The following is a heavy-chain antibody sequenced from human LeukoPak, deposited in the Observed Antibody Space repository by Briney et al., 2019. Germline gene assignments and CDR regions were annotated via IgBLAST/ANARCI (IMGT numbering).Heavy chain of an antibody. Sequence: GGSLRLSCAASGFTFSSYSMNWVRQAPGKGLEWVSSISSSSSYIYYADSVKGRFTISRDSAKNSLYLQMNSLRAEDTAVYYCARDSDSSGWYERGNGVYFDYWGQGTLVTVSS. CDR1: GFTFSSYS. J-gene: IGHJ4*02. D-gene: IGHD6-19*01. CDR3: ARDSDSSGWYERGNGVYFDY. CDR2: ISSSSSYI. V-gene: IGHV3-21*01.